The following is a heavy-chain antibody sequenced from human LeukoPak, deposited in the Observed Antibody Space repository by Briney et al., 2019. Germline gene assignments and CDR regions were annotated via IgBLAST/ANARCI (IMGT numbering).Heavy chain of an antibody. Sequence: SETLSLTCTVSGGSVSNYYWSWIRQSPGKGLEWIGYIYYTETSYNPSLKSRVTISADTSKNQFSLKLYSVTAADTAVYYCATRNLGNDYWGQGTLVTVSS. CDR1: GGSVSNYY. V-gene: IGHV4-59*02. CDR2: IYYTET. D-gene: IGHD7-27*01. J-gene: IGHJ4*02. CDR3: ATRNLGNDY.